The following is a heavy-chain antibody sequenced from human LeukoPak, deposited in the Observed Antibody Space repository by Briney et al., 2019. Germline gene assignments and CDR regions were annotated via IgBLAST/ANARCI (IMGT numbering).Heavy chain of an antibody. CDR3: ARSLHDYGDYGYYYYGMDV. Sequence: SETLSLTCTVSGGSISSYYWSWVRQPAGKGLEWIGRIYASGNTNYNPSLKGRVTMTVDTSKNQFSLNLSSVTAADTAVYYCARSLHDYGDYGYYYYGMDVWGQGTTVTVSS. D-gene: IGHD4-17*01. J-gene: IGHJ6*02. V-gene: IGHV4-4*07. CDR1: GGSISSYY. CDR2: IYASGNT.